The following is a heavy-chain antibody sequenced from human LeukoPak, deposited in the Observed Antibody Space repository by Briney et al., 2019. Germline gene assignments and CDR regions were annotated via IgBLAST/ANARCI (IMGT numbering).Heavy chain of an antibody. J-gene: IGHJ6*02. CDR2: ISSSGSTI. V-gene: IGHV3-11*01. D-gene: IGHD2-15*01. CDR3: ARDDCSGGSCKETYYYYGMDA. CDR1: GFTFSDYY. Sequence: GGSLRLSCAASGFTFSDYYMSWILQGPGKGLGWVSYISSSGSTIYYADSVKGRFTISRDNAKNSLYLQMNSLRAEDTAVYYCARDDCSGGSCKETYYYYGMDAWGQGTTVTVSS.